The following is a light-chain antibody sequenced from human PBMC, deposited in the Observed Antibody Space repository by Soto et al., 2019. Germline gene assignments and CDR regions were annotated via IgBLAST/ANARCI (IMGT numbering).Light chain of an antibody. V-gene: IGLV3-25*02. Sequence: YELTQPPSVSVSPGQTARITCSGDALPKQYTYWYQQKPGQAPVMVIYKDSERPSGIPERFSGSSSGTTVTLTISGVQAEDEADYYCQSADSSGTYHVVFGGGTKLTVL. J-gene: IGLJ2*01. CDR2: KDS. CDR3: QSADSSGTYHVV. CDR1: ALPKQY.